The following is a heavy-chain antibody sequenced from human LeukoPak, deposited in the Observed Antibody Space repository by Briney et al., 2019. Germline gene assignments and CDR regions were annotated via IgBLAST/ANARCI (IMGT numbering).Heavy chain of an antibody. D-gene: IGHD6-19*01. CDR2: IYSCGST. CDR3: ARVGSSGSFDY. V-gene: IGHV3-66*03. CDR1: GFTVSSNY. J-gene: IGHJ4*02. Sequence: GGSLRLSCAASGFTVSSNYMSWVRQAPGKGLEWVSVIYSCGSTYYADSVKGRFTISRDNSKNTLYLQMNSLRAEDTAVYYCARVGSSGSFDYWGQGTLVTVSS.